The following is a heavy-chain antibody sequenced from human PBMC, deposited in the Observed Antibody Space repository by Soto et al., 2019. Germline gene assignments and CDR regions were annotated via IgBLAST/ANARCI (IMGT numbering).Heavy chain of an antibody. Sequence: GGSLRLSCAASGFTFSSYAMSWVRQAPGKGLEWVSAISGSGGSTYYADSVKSRLTITTDTSKSQVVLTMTNMDPVDTATYYCAHSASNWNHPFDYWGQGTQVTVSS. J-gene: IGHJ4*02. V-gene: IGHV3-23*01. CDR2: ISGSGGST. CDR3: AHSASNWNHPFDY. CDR1: GFTFSSYA. D-gene: IGHD1-20*01.